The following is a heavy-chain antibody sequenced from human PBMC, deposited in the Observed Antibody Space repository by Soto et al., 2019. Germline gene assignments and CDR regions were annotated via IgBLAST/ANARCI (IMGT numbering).Heavy chain of an antibody. Sequence: EVQLLESGGGLVQPGGSLRLSCAASGFTFSSYAMSWVRQAPGKGLEWVSAISGSGGSTYYADSVKGRFTISRDNSKNTLFMQMNSLRAEDTAVYYCAKDYFSTGYYYGFDYWGQGTLVTVSS. CDR2: ISGSGGST. V-gene: IGHV3-23*01. J-gene: IGHJ4*02. CDR1: GFTFSSYA. D-gene: IGHD3-22*01. CDR3: AKDYFSTGYYYGFDY.